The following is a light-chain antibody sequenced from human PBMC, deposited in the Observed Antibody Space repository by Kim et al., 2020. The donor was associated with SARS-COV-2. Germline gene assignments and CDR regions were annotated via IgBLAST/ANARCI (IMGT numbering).Light chain of an antibody. J-gene: IGLJ2*01. CDR3: QAWDSSTVV. CDR2: QDS. Sequence: SYELTQSPSVSVSPGQTASITCSGDKLGDKYACWYQQKPGQSPVLVIYQDSKRPSGIPERFSGSNSGNTATLTISGTQAMDEADYYCQAWDSSTVVFDGG. V-gene: IGLV3-1*01. CDR1: KLGDKY.